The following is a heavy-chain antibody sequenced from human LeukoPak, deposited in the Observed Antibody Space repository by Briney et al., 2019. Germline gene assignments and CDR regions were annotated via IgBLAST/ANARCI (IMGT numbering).Heavy chain of an antibody. V-gene: IGHV4-34*01. J-gene: IGHJ4*02. D-gene: IGHD6-19*01. CDR2: INHSGST. Sequence: SETLSLTCAVYGGSFSGYYWSWIRQPPGKGLEWIGEINHSGSTNYNPSLKSRVTISVDTSKNQFSLKLSSVTAADTAVYYCARGSSSGWYDYWGQGTLVTVSS. CDR1: GGSFSGYY. CDR3: ARGSSSGWYDY.